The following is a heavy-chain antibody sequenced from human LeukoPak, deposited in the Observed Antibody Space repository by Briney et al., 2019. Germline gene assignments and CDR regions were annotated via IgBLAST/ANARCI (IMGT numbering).Heavy chain of an antibody. J-gene: IGHJ4*02. CDR3: ARDAAIYDSSGYYYLW. Sequence: ASVKVSCKASGGTFSTYVISWVRQALGQGLEWMGGITPIFGTAKYAQKFQGRVTITADESTSTAYMELSSLRSEDTAVYYCARDAAIYDSSGYYYLWWGQGTLVTVSS. V-gene: IGHV1-69*13. CDR2: ITPIFGTA. D-gene: IGHD3-22*01. CDR1: GGTFSTYV.